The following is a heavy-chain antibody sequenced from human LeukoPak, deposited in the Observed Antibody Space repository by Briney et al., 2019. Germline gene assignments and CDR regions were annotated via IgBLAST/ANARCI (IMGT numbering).Heavy chain of an antibody. V-gene: IGHV5-51*01. CDR1: GYSFTSYW. CDR3: ARHGALLRYFSPEDAFDI. CDR2: IYPGDSDT. Sequence: GASLQISCRGSGYSFTSYWIGWVRQMPGKGLEWMGIIYPGDSDTRYSPSFQGQVTISADKSISTAYLQWSSLKASDTAMYYCARHGALLRYFSPEDAFDIWGQGTMVTVSS. J-gene: IGHJ3*02. D-gene: IGHD3-9*01.